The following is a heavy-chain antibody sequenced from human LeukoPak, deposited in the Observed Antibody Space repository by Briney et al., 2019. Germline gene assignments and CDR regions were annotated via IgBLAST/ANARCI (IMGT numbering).Heavy chain of an antibody. CDR3: ARMTTVTTAYYYYYMDV. CDR2: IKQDGSEK. CDR1: GFTFSSYW. V-gene: IGHV3-7*01. Sequence: GGSLRLSCAASGFTFSSYWMSWVRQAPGKGLEWVANIKQDGSEKYYVDSVKGRFTISRDNAKNSLHLQMNSLRAEDTAVYYCARMTTVTTAYYYYYMDVWGKGTTVTISS. D-gene: IGHD4-17*01. J-gene: IGHJ6*03.